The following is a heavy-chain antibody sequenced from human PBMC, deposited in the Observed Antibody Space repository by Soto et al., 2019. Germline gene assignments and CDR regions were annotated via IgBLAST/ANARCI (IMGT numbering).Heavy chain of an antibody. CDR1: GFTFSSYW. Sequence: EVQLVESGGGLAQPGGSLRLSCAASGFTFSSYWMHWVRQAPGKGLVWVSRINSDGSSTSYADSVKGRFTISRDNAKNTLYLQMNSLRAEDTAVYYCARAAYDFWSGYYGFDYWGQGTLVTVSS. J-gene: IGHJ4*02. D-gene: IGHD3-3*01. V-gene: IGHV3-74*01. CDR2: INSDGSST. CDR3: ARAAYDFWSGYYGFDY.